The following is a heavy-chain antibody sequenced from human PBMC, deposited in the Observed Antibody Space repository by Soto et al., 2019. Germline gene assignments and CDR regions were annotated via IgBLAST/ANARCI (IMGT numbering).Heavy chain of an antibody. CDR1: GGSISSRTHY. Sequence: PSETLSLTCTVSGGSISSRTHYWGWIRQPPGKGLEWIGSIYYSGRTYYNPSLKGRLTMSVDMSKNQFSLRLSSVTAADTALYYCARHEISSWGFDSWGQGALVTVSS. CDR2: IYYSGRT. D-gene: IGHD6-13*01. J-gene: IGHJ4*02. V-gene: IGHV4-39*01. CDR3: ARHEISSWGFDS.